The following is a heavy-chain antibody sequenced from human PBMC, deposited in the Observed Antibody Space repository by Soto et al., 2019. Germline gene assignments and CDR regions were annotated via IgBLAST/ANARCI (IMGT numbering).Heavy chain of an antibody. J-gene: IGHJ5*02. CDR1: GFNFDDHA. CDR2: ISWNSVTI. V-gene: IGHV3-9*01. CDR3: VRSSGSQPRAGWFDP. Sequence: PGGSLRLSCVASGFNFDDHAMHWVRQAPGKGLEWVSGISWNSVTINYADSVKGRFTISRDNAKRTLHLQMNSLRPEDTAIYYCVRSSGSQPRAGWFDPWGQGTLVTVSS. D-gene: IGHD1-26*01.